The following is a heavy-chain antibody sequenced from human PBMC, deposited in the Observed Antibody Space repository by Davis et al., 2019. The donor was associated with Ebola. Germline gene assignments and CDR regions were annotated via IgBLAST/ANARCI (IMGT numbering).Heavy chain of an antibody. V-gene: IGHV3-9*01. J-gene: IGHJ4*02. D-gene: IGHD4-17*01. Sequence: PGGSLRLSCAASGFTFDDYAMHWVRQAPGKGLEWVSGISWNSGSIGYADSVKGRFTISRDNAKNTLYLQMNSLRAEDTAVYYCARESTTHGDYYFDYWGQGTLVTVSS. CDR1: GFTFDDYA. CDR2: ISWNSGSI. CDR3: ARESTTHGDYYFDY.